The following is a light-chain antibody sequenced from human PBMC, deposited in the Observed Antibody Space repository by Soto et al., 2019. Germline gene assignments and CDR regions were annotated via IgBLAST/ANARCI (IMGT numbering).Light chain of an antibody. Sequence: DIQMTQSPSSLSASVGARVTITCRASQTIIRYLNWYQQESGKAPKLLISTASSLRSGVPSRFNGSRSGTDFTLTISSLQPEDFATYYCQQSYSTPWTFGQGTKV. V-gene: IGKV1-39*01. CDR1: QTIIRY. CDR3: QQSYSTPWT. J-gene: IGKJ1*01. CDR2: TAS.